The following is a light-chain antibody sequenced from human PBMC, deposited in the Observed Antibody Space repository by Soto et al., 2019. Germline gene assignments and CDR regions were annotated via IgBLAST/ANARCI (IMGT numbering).Light chain of an antibody. V-gene: IGLV1-40*01. CDR1: SSNIGAGYD. CDR2: SNT. Sequence: QSVLTQPPSVSGAPGQRVTISCTGSSSNIGAGYDVHWYQQLPGTAPKLLIYSNTNRPSGVPDRFSASKSGASASLAITGLQAEDEADYYCQSYYRTLSGSTYVFGTGTKVTVL. CDR3: QSYYRTLSGSTYV. J-gene: IGLJ1*01.